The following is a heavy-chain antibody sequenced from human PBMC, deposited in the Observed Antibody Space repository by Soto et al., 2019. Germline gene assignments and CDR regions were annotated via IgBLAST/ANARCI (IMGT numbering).Heavy chain of an antibody. D-gene: IGHD6-19*01. CDR3: ARDLGWAFDS. Sequence: GGSLRLSCAASGCTFSTFSMNWVRQAPGRGLEWISYISGGGRPISYADSVKGRFTISRDNAKNSLYLQMDSLTDEDTAVYYCARDLGWAFDSWGQGTLVTVSS. CDR1: GCTFSTFS. J-gene: IGHJ4*02. V-gene: IGHV3-48*02. CDR2: ISGGGRPI.